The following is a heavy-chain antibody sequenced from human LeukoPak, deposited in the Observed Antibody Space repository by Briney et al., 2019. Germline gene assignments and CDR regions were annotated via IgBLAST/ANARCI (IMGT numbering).Heavy chain of an antibody. J-gene: IGHJ1*01. CDR2: ITTNGGST. CDR3: VKADNSGYYYGYFQH. V-gene: IGHV3-64D*06. CDR1: GFTFNTYT. Sequence: GGSLRLSCSASGFTFNTYTMHWVRQAPGMGLEYVSAITTNGGSTYYADSVKGRFTISRDNSKNTLYLQMSSLRTEDTAVYYCVKADNSGYYYGYFQHWGQGTLVTASS. D-gene: IGHD3-22*01.